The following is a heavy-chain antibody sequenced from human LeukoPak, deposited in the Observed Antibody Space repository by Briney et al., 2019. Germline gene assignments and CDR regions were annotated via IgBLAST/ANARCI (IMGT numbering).Heavy chain of an antibody. CDR2: IYYSGST. CDR3: ASGRDGYPNDY. D-gene: IGHD5-12*01. CDR1: GGSISSYY. J-gene: IGHJ4*02. Sequence: SETPSLTCTVSGGSISSYYWSWIRQPPGKGLEWIGYIYYSGSTNYNPSLKSRVTISVDTSKNQFSLKLSSVTAADTAVYYCASGRDGYPNDYWGQGTLVTVSS. V-gene: IGHV4-59*08.